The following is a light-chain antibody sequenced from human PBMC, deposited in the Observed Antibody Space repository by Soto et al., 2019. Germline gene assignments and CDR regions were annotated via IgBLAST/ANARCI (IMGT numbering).Light chain of an antibody. CDR1: QSISNH. CDR3: QQSYSSPPT. CDR2: AAS. J-gene: IGKJ1*01. V-gene: IGKV1-39*01. Sequence: DIQMTQSPSSLSASVEGGAIITCRASQSISNHLNWYQQKPGKAPKLLIFAASSLQSGVPSRFSGSRSGPDFTLTISSLQPEDFATYYCQQSYSSPPTFGQGTKVDIK.